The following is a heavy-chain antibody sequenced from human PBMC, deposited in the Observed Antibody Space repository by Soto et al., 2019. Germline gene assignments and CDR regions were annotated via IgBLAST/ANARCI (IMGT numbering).Heavy chain of an antibody. V-gene: IGHV3-33*01. J-gene: IGHJ3*02. D-gene: IGHD3-22*01. CDR3: ARAKTGYDSSGYYYDGAFDI. CDR2: IWYDGSNK. CDR1: GFTFSSYG. Sequence: VQLVESGGGVVQPGRSLRLSCAASGFTFSSYGMHWVRQAPGKGLEWVAVIWYDGSNKYYADSVKGRFTISRDNSKNTLYLQMNSLRAEDMAVYYCARAKTGYDSSGYYYDGAFDIWGQGTMVTVSS.